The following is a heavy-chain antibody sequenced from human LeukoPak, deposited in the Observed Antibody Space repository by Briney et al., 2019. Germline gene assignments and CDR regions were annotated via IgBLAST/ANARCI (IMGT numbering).Heavy chain of an antibody. CDR1: GFTFSDYY. CDR2: ISSSGSTI. V-gene: IGHV3-11*04. D-gene: IGHD2-2*01. J-gene: IGHJ4*02. Sequence: PGGSLRLSCAASGFTFSDYYMSWIRQAPGKGLEWVSYISSSGSTIYYADSVKGRFTISRDNAKNSLYLQMNSLRAEDTAVYYCARYIIGCSSTSCKAIKWFGEPAHGLRNPYYFDYWGQGTLVTVSS. CDR3: ARYIIGCSSTSCKAIKWFGEPAHGLRNPYYFDY.